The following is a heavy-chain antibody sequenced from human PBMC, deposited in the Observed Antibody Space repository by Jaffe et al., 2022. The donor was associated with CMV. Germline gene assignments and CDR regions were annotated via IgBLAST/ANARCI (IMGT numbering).Heavy chain of an antibody. D-gene: IGHD3-22*01. J-gene: IGHJ4*02. V-gene: IGHV1-69*09. CDR2: IIPILGIA. CDR3: ARDPPYYYEKNYFDY. CDR1: GGTFSSYA. Sequence: QVQLVQSGAEVKKPGSSVKVSCKASGGTFSSYAISWVRQAPGQGLEWMGRIIPILGIANYAQKFQGRVTITADKSTSTAYMELSSLRSEDTAVYYCARDPPYYYEKNYFDYWGQGTLVTVSS.